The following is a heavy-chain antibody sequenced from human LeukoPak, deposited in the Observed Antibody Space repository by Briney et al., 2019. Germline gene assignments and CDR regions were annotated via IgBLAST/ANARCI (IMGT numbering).Heavy chain of an antibody. J-gene: IGHJ4*02. CDR3: ARAKSYGSGSYYGLSY. V-gene: IGHV4-34*01. CDR2: INHSGST. Sequence: PSETLSLTCAVYGGSFSGYYWSWIRQPPGKGLEWIGEINHSGSTNYNPSLKSRVTISVDTSKNQFSLKLSSVTAADTAVYYCARAKSYGSGSYYGLSYWGQGTLVTVSS. D-gene: IGHD3-10*01. CDR1: GGSFSGYY.